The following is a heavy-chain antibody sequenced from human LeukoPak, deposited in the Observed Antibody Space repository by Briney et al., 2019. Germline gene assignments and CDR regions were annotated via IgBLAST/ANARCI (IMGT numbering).Heavy chain of an antibody. Sequence: GGSLRLSCAASGFTFSSYAMSWVRQAPGKGLEWVSAISGCGGSTYYADSVYADSVNGRFTISRDNSKNTLYLQMNSLRAEDTAVYYCAKANKLWFGESVDAFDIWGQGTMVTVSS. J-gene: IGHJ3*02. V-gene: IGHV3-23*01. CDR3: AKANKLWFGESVDAFDI. CDR1: GFTFSSYA. CDR2: ISGCGGST. D-gene: IGHD3-10*01.